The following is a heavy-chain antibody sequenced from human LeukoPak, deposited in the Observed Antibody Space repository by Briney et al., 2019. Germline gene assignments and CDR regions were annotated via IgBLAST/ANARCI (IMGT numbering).Heavy chain of an antibody. CDR2: IYYTGTT. CDR3: ARDHTRDGYNGFDP. J-gene: IGHJ5*02. CDR1: GGSISSYY. Sequence: PSETLSLTCTVSGGSISSYYWSWLRQPPGKGLEWIGCIYYTGTTNYNPSLTSRLTISVDTSKNQFSLNLNSVTAADTAVYYCARDHTRDGYNGFDPWGQGTLVTVSS. V-gene: IGHV4-59*01. D-gene: IGHD5-24*01.